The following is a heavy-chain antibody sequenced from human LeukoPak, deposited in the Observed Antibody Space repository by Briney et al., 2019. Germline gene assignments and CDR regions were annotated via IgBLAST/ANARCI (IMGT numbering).Heavy chain of an antibody. CDR2: ISAYNGNT. D-gene: IGHD3-10*01. V-gene: IGHV1-18*01. CDR3: ARAEYYYGSGSYSLPNYYYYYMDV. Sequence: GASVKVSCKAAGYTFTSYGISWVRQAPGQGLEWMGWISAYNGNTNYAQKIQGRVTMTTDTSTSTAYMELRSPRSDDTAVYYCARAEYYYGSGSYSLPNYYYYYMDVWGKGTTVTVSS. CDR1: GYTFTSYG. J-gene: IGHJ6*03.